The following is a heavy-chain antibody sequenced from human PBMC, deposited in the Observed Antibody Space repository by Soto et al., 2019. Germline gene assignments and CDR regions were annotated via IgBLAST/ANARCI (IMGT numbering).Heavy chain of an antibody. V-gene: IGHV3-23*01. CDR3: AKDFWATEWLLPFDY. CDR2: ISGSGGST. CDR1: GFTFSSYA. D-gene: IGHD3-22*01. Sequence: PGGSLRLSCAASGFTFSSYAMSLVRQAPGKGLEWVSAISGSGGSTYYADSVKGRFTISRDNSKNTLYLQMDSLRAEDTAVYYCAKDFWATEWLLPFDYWGQGTLVTVSS. J-gene: IGHJ4*02.